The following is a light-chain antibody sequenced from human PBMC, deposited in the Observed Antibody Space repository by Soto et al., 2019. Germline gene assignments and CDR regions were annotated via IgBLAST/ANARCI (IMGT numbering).Light chain of an antibody. J-gene: IGKJ2*01. V-gene: IGKV3-15*01. CDR2: GAS. CDR3: QQYNNWPSYT. CDR1: QSVYSN. Sequence: EIVMTQSPATLSVSPGERATLSCRASQSVYSNLAWYQQKPGQAPRLLISGASTRATGIPARFSGSGSGTEFTLTISSLQSEDLAVDYCQQYNNWPSYTFGQGTKLEIK.